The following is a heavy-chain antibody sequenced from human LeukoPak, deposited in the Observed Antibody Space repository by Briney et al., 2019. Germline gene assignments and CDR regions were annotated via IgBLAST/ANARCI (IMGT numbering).Heavy chain of an antibody. Sequence: GGSLRLSCTASGFTFSSYSMNWVRQAPGKGLESVSSISTSSSYIYYADSVKGRFTISRDNARNSLYLQMNTLRAEDTAVYSCARGADGVSSNSRGWFDPWGQGTLVTVSS. V-gene: IGHV3-21*06. CDR1: GFTFSSYS. D-gene: IGHD2-15*01. CDR3: ARGADGVSSNSRGWFDP. J-gene: IGHJ5*02. CDR2: ISTSSSYI.